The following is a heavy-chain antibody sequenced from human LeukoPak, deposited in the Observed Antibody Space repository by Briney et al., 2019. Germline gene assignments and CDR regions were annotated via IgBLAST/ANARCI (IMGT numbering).Heavy chain of an antibody. V-gene: IGHV4-59*01. Sequence: SGTLSLTCTVSGGSISNFYWSWIRQSPGKGLEWIGYIYFNGNTNYSPSLKSRVSMLVDTSKNQFSLKLTSVTAADTAVYYCARSSPRVVNWFDPWGQGTLVTVSS. CDR2: IYFNGNT. J-gene: IGHJ5*02. CDR1: GGSISNFY. CDR3: ARSSPRVVNWFDP. D-gene: IGHD3-16*02.